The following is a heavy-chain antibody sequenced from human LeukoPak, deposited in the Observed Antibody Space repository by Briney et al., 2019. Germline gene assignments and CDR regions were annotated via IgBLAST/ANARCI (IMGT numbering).Heavy chain of an antibody. CDR3: ARDLGYGGNSGFDY. CDR2: IYYSGST. V-gene: IGHV4-39*07. J-gene: IGHJ4*02. D-gene: IGHD4-23*01. Sequence: SETLSLTCTVSGGSISSYYWGWIRQPPGKGLEWIGSIYYSGSTYYNPSLKSRVTISVDTSKNQFSLKLSSVTAADTAVYYCARDLGYGGNSGFDYWGQGTLVTVSS. CDR1: GGSISSYY.